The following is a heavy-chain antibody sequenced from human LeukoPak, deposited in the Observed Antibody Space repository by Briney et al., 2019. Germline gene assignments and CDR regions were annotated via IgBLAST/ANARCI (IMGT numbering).Heavy chain of an antibody. D-gene: IGHD2-2*01. CDR3: ATSHCSSTSCSSPWWFDP. Sequence: GASVKVSCKVSGYTLTELSMHWVRQAPGKGLEWMGGFDPEDGETIYAQKFQGRVTMTEDTSTDTAYMELSSLRSEDTAVYYCATSHCSSTSCSSPWWFDPWGQGTLVTVPS. V-gene: IGHV1-24*01. J-gene: IGHJ5*02. CDR1: GYTLTELS. CDR2: FDPEDGET.